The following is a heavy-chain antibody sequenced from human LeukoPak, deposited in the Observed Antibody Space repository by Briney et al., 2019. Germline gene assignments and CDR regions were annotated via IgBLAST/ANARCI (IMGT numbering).Heavy chain of an antibody. V-gene: IGHV4-39*07. J-gene: IGHJ6*03. CDR3: AREVREMATKNYYYYYMDV. CDR2: IYYSGSA. D-gene: IGHD5-24*01. Sequence: PSETLSLTCTVSGGSISSSSYYWGWIRQPPGKGLEWIGSIYYSGSAYYNPSLKSRVTISVDTSKNQFSLKLSSVTAADTAVYYCAREVREMATKNYYYYYMDVWGKGTTVTISS. CDR1: GGSISSSSYY.